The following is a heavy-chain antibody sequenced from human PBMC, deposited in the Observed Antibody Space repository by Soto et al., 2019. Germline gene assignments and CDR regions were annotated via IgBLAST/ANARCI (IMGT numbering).Heavy chain of an antibody. CDR2: ISSGGGDT. D-gene: IGHD3-22*01. CDR3: AKDEYYYSRSGYYIFDS. J-gene: IGHJ4*02. V-gene: IGHV3-23*01. Sequence: GGSLRISCAASGFTFSNYAMTWVRQAPGKGLEWVSTISSGGGDTYHADTVKGRFTISRDNSKKTLYLQMNSQRPEDTALYYCAKDEYYYSRSGYYIFDSWGQGTLVTVSS. CDR1: GFTFSNYA.